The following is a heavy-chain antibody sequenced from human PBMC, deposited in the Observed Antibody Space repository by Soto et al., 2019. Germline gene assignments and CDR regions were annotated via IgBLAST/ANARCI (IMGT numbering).Heavy chain of an antibody. CDR3: ARRIGGVVVITDAFDI. D-gene: IGHD3-22*01. CDR1: GGSISSYY. V-gene: IGHV4-59*08. CDR2: IYYSGST. Sequence: QVQLQESGPGLVKPSETLSLTCTVSGGSISSYYWSWIRQPPGKGLEWIGYIYYSGSTNYNPSLKSRVTISVDTSKNQFSLKLSSVTAADTAVYYCARRIGGVVVITDAFDIWGQGTMVTVSS. J-gene: IGHJ3*02.